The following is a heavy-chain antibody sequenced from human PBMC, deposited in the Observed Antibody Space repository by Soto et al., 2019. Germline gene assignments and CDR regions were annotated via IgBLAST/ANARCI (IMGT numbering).Heavy chain of an antibody. D-gene: IGHD6-19*01. CDR3: ARAGGLGAVAVDY. V-gene: IGHV4-59*07. CDR1: GRPISIFY. J-gene: IGHJ4*02. CDR2: IYYSGST. Sequence: SDPLSLTCSLSGRPISIFYWSWIRQPPGKGLEWIGYIYYSGSTNYNPSLKSRVTISVDTSKNQFSLKLSSVTAADTAVYYCARAGGLGAVAVDYWGQGTLVTVS.